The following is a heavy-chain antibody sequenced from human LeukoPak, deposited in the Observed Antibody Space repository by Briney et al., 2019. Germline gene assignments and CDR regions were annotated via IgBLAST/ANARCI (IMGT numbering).Heavy chain of an antibody. J-gene: IGHJ4*02. Sequence: SVKASCKASGGTFSSYAISWVRQAPGQGLEWMGGIIPIFVTANYEQRFQGRVTITTDESTSTAYMELSSLRSEDTAVYYCAIRGYSYGFEIDYWGQGTLVTVSS. CDR1: GGTFSSYA. CDR3: AIRGYSYGFEIDY. CDR2: IIPIFVTA. V-gene: IGHV1-69*05. D-gene: IGHD5-18*01.